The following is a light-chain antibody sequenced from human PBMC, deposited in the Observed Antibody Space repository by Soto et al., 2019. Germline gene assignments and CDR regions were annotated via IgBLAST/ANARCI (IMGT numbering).Light chain of an antibody. CDR3: QQYGTSPKT. Sequence: EIVLTQSPGTLSLSPGQRATLSCRASQSVSSGNLAWYQQKPGQAPRLLIYGTSNRATGIPDRFTGSGSGTELTITIIRLEREDFEVYDCQQYGTSPKTFGQGTKVDIK. V-gene: IGKV3-20*01. CDR1: QSVSSGN. CDR2: GTS. J-gene: IGKJ1*01.